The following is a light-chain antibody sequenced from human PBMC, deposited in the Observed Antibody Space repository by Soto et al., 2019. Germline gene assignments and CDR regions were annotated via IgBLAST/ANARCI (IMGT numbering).Light chain of an antibody. Sequence: QSVLTQPPSVSGAPGQKVIISCTGRTSNIGAGYDVHWYQQLPGTAPKLLIYSNSNRPSGVPDRLSGSKSGTSASLAITGLQVEDEADYYCQSYDSSLSAAVFGGGTKRTVL. J-gene: IGLJ3*02. CDR3: QSYDSSLSAAV. CDR1: TSNIGAGYD. CDR2: SNS. V-gene: IGLV1-40*01.